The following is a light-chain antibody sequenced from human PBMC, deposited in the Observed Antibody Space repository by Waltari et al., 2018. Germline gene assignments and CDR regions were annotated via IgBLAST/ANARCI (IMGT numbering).Light chain of an antibody. CDR2: SDY. CDR1: SFNIGSNV. CDR3: STWDDSLSGVV. V-gene: IGLV1-44*01. Sequence: QSVLTQPPSASGAPGQRVTISCSGSSFNIGSNVVNWYQQLPGAAPKLLIYSDYQRPSGVPDRFSGSKSGTSASLANSALQSEDEAEYYCSTWDDSLSGVVFGVGTKLTVL. J-gene: IGLJ3*02.